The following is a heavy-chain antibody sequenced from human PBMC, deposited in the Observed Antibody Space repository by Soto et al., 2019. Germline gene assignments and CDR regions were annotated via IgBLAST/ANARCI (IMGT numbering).Heavy chain of an antibody. CDR1: GFSLSTGGMC. CDR3: ARAYYYGSGRGLDI. V-gene: IGHV2-70*11. D-gene: IGHD3-10*01. CDR2: IDWEDDK. Sequence: SGPTLVNPTQTLTLTCTFSGFSLSTGGMCVNWTRQPPGKALEWLARIDWEDDKYYTTSLKTRFTISKDTSKNQVVLRMTNMDPVDTATYYCARAYYYGSGRGLDIWGQGTMVTVSS. J-gene: IGHJ3*02.